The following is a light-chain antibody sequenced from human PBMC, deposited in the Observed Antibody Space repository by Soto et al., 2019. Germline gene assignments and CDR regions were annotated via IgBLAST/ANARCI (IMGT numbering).Light chain of an antibody. J-gene: IGLJ3*02. V-gene: IGLV1-44*01. CDR3: AAWDDSLNGHGV. CDR2: SNN. CDR1: SSNIGSNT. Sequence: QSVLTQPPSASGTPGQRVTISCSGSSSNIGSNTVNWYQQLPGTAPKLLIYSNNQRPSGVPDRFSGSKSGTSAFLAISGLQSEDEADYYCAAWDDSLNGHGVFGGGTKLTVL.